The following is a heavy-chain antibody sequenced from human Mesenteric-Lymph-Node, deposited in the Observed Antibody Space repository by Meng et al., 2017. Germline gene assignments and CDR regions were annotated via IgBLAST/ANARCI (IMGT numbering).Heavy chain of an antibody. Sequence: SETLSLTCTVSGGSISSYYWSWIRQPAGKGLEWIGRIYTSGSTNYNPSLKSRVTMSVDTSKNQFSLKLSSVTAADTAVYYCARDRTAEKYYYYAMDVWGQGTTVTVSS. CDR1: GGSISSYY. CDR3: ARDRTAEKYYYYAMDV. CDR2: IYTSGST. V-gene: IGHV4-4*07. D-gene: IGHD4-17*01. J-gene: IGHJ6*02.